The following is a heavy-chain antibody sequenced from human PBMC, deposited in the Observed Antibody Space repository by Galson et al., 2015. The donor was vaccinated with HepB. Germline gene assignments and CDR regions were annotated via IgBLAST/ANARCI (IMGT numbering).Heavy chain of an antibody. Sequence: SLRLSCAASGFTFSDYYMSWIRQAPGKGLEWVSYISSSSSYTNYADSVKGRFTISRDNAKNSLYLQMNSLRAEDTAMYYCARDLKSRGQGDIAAAGTDYWGQGTLVTVSS. D-gene: IGHD6-13*01. CDR3: ARDLKSRGQGDIAAAGTDY. CDR1: GFTFSDYY. J-gene: IGHJ4*02. V-gene: IGHV3-11*06. CDR2: ISSSSSYT.